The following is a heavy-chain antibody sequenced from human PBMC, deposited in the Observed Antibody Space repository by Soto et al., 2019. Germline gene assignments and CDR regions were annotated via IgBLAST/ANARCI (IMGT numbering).Heavy chain of an antibody. Sequence: PSETLSLTCTVSGGSISSYYWSWIRQTPGKGLEWIADFFYSGITNSNPSLKSRVTISVDTSKNQFSLKLSSVTAADTAVYYCASAYGGYADYWGQGALVTVSS. CDR2: FFYSGIT. J-gene: IGHJ4*02. CDR1: GGSISSYY. V-gene: IGHV4-59*01. D-gene: IGHD5-12*01. CDR3: ASAYGGYADY.